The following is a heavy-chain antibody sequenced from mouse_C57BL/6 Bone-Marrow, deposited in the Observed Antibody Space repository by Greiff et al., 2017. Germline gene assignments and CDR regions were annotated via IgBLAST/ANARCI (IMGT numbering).Heavy chain of an antibody. Sequence: VQLQQSGAELARPGASVKLSCKASGYTFTSYGISWVKQRPGQGLEWIGEIYPRSGNTYYTEKFKGKATLTADKSSSTAYMELRSLTSEDSAVYFCARAPDYYSNYLDYWGQGTTLTVSS. CDR2: IYPRSGNT. CDR1: GYTFTSYG. V-gene: IGHV1-81*01. D-gene: IGHD2-5*01. CDR3: ARAPDYYSNYLDY. J-gene: IGHJ2*01.